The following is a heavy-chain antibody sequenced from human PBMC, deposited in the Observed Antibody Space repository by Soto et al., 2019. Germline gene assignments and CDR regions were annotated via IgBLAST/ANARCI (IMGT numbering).Heavy chain of an antibody. V-gene: IGHV4-30-4*01. CDR2: IYYSGST. D-gene: IGHD3-10*01. CDR1: GGSISSGDYY. Sequence: PSETLSLTCTVSGGSISSGDYYWSWIRQPPGKGLEWIGYIYYSGSTYYNPSLKSRVTISVDTSKNQFSLKLSSVTAADTAVYYCARDRVTMVRGVIVYYYYGMDVWGQGTTVTVSS. CDR3: ARDRVTMVRGVIVYYYYGMDV. J-gene: IGHJ6*02.